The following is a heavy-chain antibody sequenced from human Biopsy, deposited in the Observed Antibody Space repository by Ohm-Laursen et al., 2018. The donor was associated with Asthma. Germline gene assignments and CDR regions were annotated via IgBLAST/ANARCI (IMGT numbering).Heavy chain of an antibody. CDR2: ISSAGNV. D-gene: IGHD2-15*01. J-gene: IGHJ4*02. V-gene: IGHV4-30-4*01. Sequence: TLSLTCSVSGDSVSSGDYYWTWIRQPPRKGLEWLGYISSAGNVFYTPSLRRRLTIQLDTSNNKFSLKLTSLSAADTALYYCARGGSGGKVYYFDSWGQGTLVIVSS. CDR1: GDSVSSGDYY. CDR3: ARGGSGGKVYYFDS.